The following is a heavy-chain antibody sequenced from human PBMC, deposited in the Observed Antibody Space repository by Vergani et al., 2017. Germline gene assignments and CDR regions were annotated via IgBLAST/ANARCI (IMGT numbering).Heavy chain of an antibody. CDR3: ASARGITIFGVVPPGAWFDP. CDR2: IIPIFGIA. V-gene: IGHV1-69*17. Sequence: QLVQSGPEVKKPGTSVKVSCKASGGTFSSYAISWVRQAPGQGLEWMGGIIPIFGIANYAQKFQGRVTITADKSTSTAYMELSSLRSEDTAVYYCASARGITIFGVVPPGAWFDPWGQGTLVTVSS. J-gene: IGHJ5*02. D-gene: IGHD3-3*01. CDR1: GGTFSSYA.